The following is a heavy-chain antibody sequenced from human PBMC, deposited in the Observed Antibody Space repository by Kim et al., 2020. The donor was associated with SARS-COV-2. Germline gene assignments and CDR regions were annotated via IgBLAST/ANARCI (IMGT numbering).Heavy chain of an antibody. Sequence: GESLKISCKGSGYSFTSYWIGWVRQMPGKGLEWMGIIYPGDSDTRYSPSFQGQVTISADKSISTAYLQWSSLKASDTAMYYCARLKGSYLWNYGMDVWGQGTTVTVSS. CDR2: IYPGDSDT. J-gene: IGHJ6*02. D-gene: IGHD1-26*01. CDR3: ARLKGSYLWNYGMDV. V-gene: IGHV5-51*01. CDR1: GYSFTSYW.